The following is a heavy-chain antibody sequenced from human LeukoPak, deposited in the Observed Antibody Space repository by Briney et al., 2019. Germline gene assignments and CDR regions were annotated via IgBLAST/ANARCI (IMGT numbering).Heavy chain of an antibody. D-gene: IGHD2-15*01. CDR1: GDSISSSAYY. CDR2: IYYSGNT. J-gene: IGHJ5*02. Sequence: PSETLSLTCTVSGDSISSSAYYWGWIRQPPGKGLEWIGSIYYSGNTYYNPSLKSRVTISDDTSKNQFSLKLSSVTAADTAVYYCARHLRYCSGSSCYLHWFDPWGQGTLVTVSS. V-gene: IGHV4-39*01. CDR3: ARHLRYCSGSSCYLHWFDP.